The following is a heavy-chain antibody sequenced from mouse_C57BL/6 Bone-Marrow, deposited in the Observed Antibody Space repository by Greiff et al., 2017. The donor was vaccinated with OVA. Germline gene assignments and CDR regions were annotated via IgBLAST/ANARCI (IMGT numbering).Heavy chain of an antibody. CDR2: ISSGSSTI. Sequence: EVQLVESGGGLVKPGGSLKLSCAASGFTFSDYGMHWVRQAPEKGLEWVAYISSGSSTIYYADTVKGRFTISRDNAKTTLFLQMTSLRSEDTAMYYCADGYPFYAMDYWGQGTSVTVSS. CDR1: GFTFSDYG. CDR3: ADGYPFYAMDY. D-gene: IGHD2-3*01. J-gene: IGHJ4*01. V-gene: IGHV5-17*01.